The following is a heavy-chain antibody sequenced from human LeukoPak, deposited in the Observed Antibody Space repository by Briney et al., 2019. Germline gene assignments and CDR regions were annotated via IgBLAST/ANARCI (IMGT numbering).Heavy chain of an antibody. CDR1: GGSFSTNSNY. V-gene: IGHV4-61*01. D-gene: IGHD1-26*01. CDR3: TKVGPTGAFDI. J-gene: IGHJ3*02. Sequence: SETLSLTCTVSGGSFSTNSNYWGWIRQPPGKGLQWIGYINYSGSTNYNPSLQSRVTISVDASKNQFSLKLSSVTAADTAVFYCTKVGPTGAFDIWGQGTMVTVSS. CDR2: INYSGST.